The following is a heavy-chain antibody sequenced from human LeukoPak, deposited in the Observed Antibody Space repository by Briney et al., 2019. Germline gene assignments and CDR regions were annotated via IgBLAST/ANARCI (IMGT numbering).Heavy chain of an antibody. J-gene: IGHJ4*02. V-gene: IGHV3-21*01. D-gene: IGHD6-13*01. CDR1: GFTFSSYS. Sequence: GGSLRLSCAASGFTFSSYSMNWVRQAPGKGLEWVSSISSSSSYIYYADSVKGRFTISRDNAKNSLYLQMNSLRAEDTAVYYCARDFLRAAAGTSPIDYWGQGTLVTVSS. CDR2: ISSSSSYI. CDR3: ARDFLRAAAGTSPIDY.